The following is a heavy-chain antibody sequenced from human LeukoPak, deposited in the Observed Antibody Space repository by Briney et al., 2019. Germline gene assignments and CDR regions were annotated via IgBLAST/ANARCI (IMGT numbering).Heavy chain of an antibody. J-gene: IGHJ4*02. CDR2: ISGSGGST. V-gene: IGHV3-23*01. Sequence: GGSLRLSCAASGFTFSSYAMSWVRQAPGKGLEWVSAISGSGGSTYYADSVKGRFTISRDNSKNTLYLQMNSLRAEDTAVYYCAKDEVGYFDWLGAPAIDYWGQGTLVTVSS. D-gene: IGHD3-9*01. CDR3: AKDEVGYFDWLGAPAIDY. CDR1: GFTFSSYA.